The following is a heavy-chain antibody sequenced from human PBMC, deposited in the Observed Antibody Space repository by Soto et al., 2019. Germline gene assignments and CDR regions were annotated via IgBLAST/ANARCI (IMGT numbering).Heavy chain of an antibody. V-gene: IGHV4-34*01. CDR1: GGSFSGYY. CDR2: INHSGST. CDR3: ARGISFTIFGVVTSISRFDP. J-gene: IGHJ5*02. D-gene: IGHD3-3*01. Sequence: KASETLSLTCAVYGGSFSGYYWSWIRQPPGKGLAWIGEINHSGSTNYNPSLKSRVTISVDSSKNQFSLKLSSVTAADTAVYYCARGISFTIFGVVTSISRFDPWGQGTLVT.